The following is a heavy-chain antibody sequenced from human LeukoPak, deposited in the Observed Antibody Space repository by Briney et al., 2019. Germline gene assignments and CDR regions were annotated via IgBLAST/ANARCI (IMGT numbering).Heavy chain of an antibody. D-gene: IGHD6-13*01. CDR3: ARAFQQQLGTELGWLDT. CDR2: IIPVFGTT. J-gene: IGHJ5*02. CDR1: GGSFSAYI. Sequence: SVKVSCKASGGSFSAYIINWVRQAPGQGLEWMGKIIPVFGTTGYAHDFQGRVTFSTDEAKTTAYMEMSSLRYEDTAIYYCARAFQQQLGTELGWLDTWGQGTQVGVSS. V-gene: IGHV1-69*05.